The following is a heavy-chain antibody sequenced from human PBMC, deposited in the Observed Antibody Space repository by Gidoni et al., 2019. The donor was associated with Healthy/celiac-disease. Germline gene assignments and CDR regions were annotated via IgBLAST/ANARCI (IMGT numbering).Heavy chain of an antibody. D-gene: IGHD3-10*01. Sequence: EVQLVVSGGALVQPGGPLRLSRAASGFTFSSDSMNWVRQAPGKGLEWVSYISSSRSTIYYADSVKGRFTISRDNAKNSLYLQMNSLRDEDTAVYYCARDRGRADRPTELSYWGQGTLVTVSP. CDR1: GFTFSSDS. V-gene: IGHV3-48*02. J-gene: IGHJ4*02. CDR3: ARDRGRADRPTELSY. CDR2: ISSSRSTI.